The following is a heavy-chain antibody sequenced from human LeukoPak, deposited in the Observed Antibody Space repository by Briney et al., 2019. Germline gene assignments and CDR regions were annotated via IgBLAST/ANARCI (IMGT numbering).Heavy chain of an antibody. D-gene: IGHD6-13*01. CDR2: INHSGST. CDR3: ARGHRVSSSCFNWFDP. J-gene: IGHJ5*02. CDR1: GGSFSGYY. Sequence: SETLSLTCAVYGGSFSGYYWSWIRQPPGKGLEWIGEINHSGSTDYNPSLKSRVTISVDTSKNQFSLKLSSVTAADTAVYYCARGHRVSSSCFNWFDPWGQGTLVTVSS. V-gene: IGHV4-34*01.